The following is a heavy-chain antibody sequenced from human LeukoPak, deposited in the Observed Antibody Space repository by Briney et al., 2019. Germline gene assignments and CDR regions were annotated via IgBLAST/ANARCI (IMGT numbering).Heavy chain of an antibody. CDR1: GGSISSSSYY. Sequence: SETLSLTCTVSGGSISSSSYYWGWIRQPPGKGLEWIGSIYYSGSTYYNPSLKSRVTISADTSKNQFSLKLSSVTAADTAVYYCARRGYSYGYDWGQGTLVTVSS. V-gene: IGHV4-39*01. D-gene: IGHD5-18*01. J-gene: IGHJ4*02. CDR3: ARRGYSYGYD. CDR2: IYYSGST.